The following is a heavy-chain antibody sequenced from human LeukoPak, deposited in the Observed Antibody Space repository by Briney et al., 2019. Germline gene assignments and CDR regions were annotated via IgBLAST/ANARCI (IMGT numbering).Heavy chain of an antibody. CDR1: GYTFTSYD. CDR2: MNPNSGNT. V-gene: IGHV1-8*03. D-gene: IGHD6-6*01. Sequence: ASVKVSCKASGYTFTSYDINWVRQATGQGLEWMGWMNPNSGNTGYAQKFQGRVTITRNTSISTAYMELSSLRSEDTAVYYCARARRSSSSELYYYYMDVWGKGTTVTVSS. J-gene: IGHJ6*03. CDR3: ARARRSSSSELYYYYMDV.